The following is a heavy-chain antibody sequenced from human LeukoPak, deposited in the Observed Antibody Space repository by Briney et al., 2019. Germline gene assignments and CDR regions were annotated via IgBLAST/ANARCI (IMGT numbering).Heavy chain of an antibody. D-gene: IGHD5-12*01. V-gene: IGHV3-20*04. J-gene: IGHJ4*02. CDR2: INWNGGST. CDR3: ARDRGRWLRGSGDY. CDR1: GFTFDDYG. Sequence: GGSLRLSCAASGFTFDDYGMSWVRQAPGKGLEWVSGINWNGGSTGYADSAKGRFTISRDNAKNSLYLQMNSLRAEDTALYYWARDRGRWLRGSGDYWGQGTLVTVSS.